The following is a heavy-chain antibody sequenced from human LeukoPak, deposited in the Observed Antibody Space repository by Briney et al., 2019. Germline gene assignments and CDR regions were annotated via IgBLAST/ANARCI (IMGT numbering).Heavy chain of an antibody. V-gene: IGHV3-23*01. J-gene: IGHJ5*02. CDR1: GFNFSFYA. Sequence: GGSLRVSCAASGFNFSFYAMTWVRQAPGKGLEWVSGIRGSGTITYYADSVKGRFTISRDNSKNTLYLQMNSLRAEDTAVYYCAKDGGYSSSSGWFGPWGQGTLVTVSS. CDR3: AKDGGYSSSSGWFGP. CDR2: IRGSGTIT. D-gene: IGHD6-6*01.